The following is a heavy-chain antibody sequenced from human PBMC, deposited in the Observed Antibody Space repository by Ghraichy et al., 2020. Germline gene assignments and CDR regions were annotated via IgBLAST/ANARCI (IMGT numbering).Heavy chain of an antibody. D-gene: IGHD3-10*01. CDR3: ARGGYYYGSGSYLTDAFDI. Sequence: GGSLRLSCAASGFTFSSYSMSWVRQAPGKGLEWVSSISSSSSYIYYADSVKGRFTISRDNAKNSLYLQRNSLRAEDTAVYYCARGGYYYGSGSYLTDAFDIWGQGTMVTVSS. J-gene: IGHJ3*02. V-gene: IGHV3-21*01. CDR1: GFTFSSYS. CDR2: ISSSSSYI.